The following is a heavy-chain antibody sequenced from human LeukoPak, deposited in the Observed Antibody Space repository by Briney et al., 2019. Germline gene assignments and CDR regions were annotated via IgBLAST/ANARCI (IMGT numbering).Heavy chain of an antibody. CDR1: GGSFSGYY. CDR2: INHSGST. V-gene: IGHV4-34*01. D-gene: IGHD3-22*01. J-gene: IGHJ4*02. CDR3: ARGRRDSSGSQGKGYFDY. Sequence: PSETLSLTCAVYGGSFSGYYWSWIRQPPGKGLEWIGEINHSGSTNYNPSLKSRVTISVDTSKNQFSLKLSSVTAADTAVYYCARGRRDSSGSQGKGYFDYWGQGTLVTVSS.